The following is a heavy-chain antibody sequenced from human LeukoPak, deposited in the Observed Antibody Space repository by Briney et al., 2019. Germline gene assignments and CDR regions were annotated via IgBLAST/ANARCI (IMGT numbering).Heavy chain of an antibody. Sequence: GGSLRLSCAASGFTFTSYAMNWVRQAPGKGLEWVAVISYDGSNKYYADSVKGRFTISRDNSKNTLYLQMNSLRAEDTAVYYCARGRSWYFDYWGQGTLVTVSS. D-gene: IGHD6-13*01. CDR3: ARGRSWYFDY. CDR1: GFTFTSYA. J-gene: IGHJ4*02. CDR2: ISYDGSNK. V-gene: IGHV3-30-3*01.